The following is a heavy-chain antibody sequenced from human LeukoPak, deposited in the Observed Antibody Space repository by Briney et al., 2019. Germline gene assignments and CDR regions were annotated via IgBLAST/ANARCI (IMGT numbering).Heavy chain of an antibody. Sequence: GGSLRLSCAASGFTFSSFGMHWVRQAPGKGLEWVAVISYDGSSKYYADSVKGRFTISRDNSKNTLYLQMNSLRAEDTAVYYCASPAVYSSSWYYFDYWGRGPWSPSPQ. V-gene: IGHV3-30*03. CDR2: ISYDGSSK. J-gene: IGHJ4*02. D-gene: IGHD6-13*01. CDR3: ASPAVYSSSWYYFDY. CDR1: GFTFSSFG.